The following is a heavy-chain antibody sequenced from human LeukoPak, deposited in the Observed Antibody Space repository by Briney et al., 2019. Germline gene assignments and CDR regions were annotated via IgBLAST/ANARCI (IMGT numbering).Heavy chain of an antibody. Sequence: GGSLRLSCAASGFTVSSNYMSWVRQAPGKGLEWVSVIYSGGSTYYADSVKGRFTISRDNSKNTLYLQMNSLRAEDTAVYYCARESPSYDSSGYYAYWGQGTLVTVSS. V-gene: IGHV3-53*01. CDR1: GFTVSSNY. D-gene: IGHD3-22*01. CDR2: IYSGGST. J-gene: IGHJ4*02. CDR3: ARESPSYDSSGYYAY.